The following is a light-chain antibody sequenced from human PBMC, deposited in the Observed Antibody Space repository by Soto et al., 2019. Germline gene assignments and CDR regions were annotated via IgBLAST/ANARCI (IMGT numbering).Light chain of an antibody. V-gene: IGKV1-9*01. CDR3: QQSETYPLT. CDR2: AAS. CDR1: QGISSY. J-gene: IGKJ5*01. Sequence: IQLHQSPSSLSASLGDRVAISWRASQGISSYLAWYQQKPGKAPKLLIYAASTLQSGVPSRFSGSGSGTEFTLTISSLQPGDFATYYCQQSETYPLTFGQGTRLEIK.